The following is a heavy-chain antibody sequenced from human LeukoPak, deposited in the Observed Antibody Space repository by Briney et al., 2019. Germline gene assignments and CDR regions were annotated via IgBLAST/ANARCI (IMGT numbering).Heavy chain of an antibody. CDR2: TSYDGSNK. Sequence: PGGSLRLSCAASGLTFSSYGMHWVRQAPGKGLEWVAVTSYDGSNKYYTDSVKGRFTISRDNSKNTLYLQMNSLRAEDTAVYYCAREARYYFDYWGQGTLVTVSS. CDR1: GLTFSSYG. CDR3: AREARYYFDY. V-gene: IGHV3-30*03. J-gene: IGHJ4*02.